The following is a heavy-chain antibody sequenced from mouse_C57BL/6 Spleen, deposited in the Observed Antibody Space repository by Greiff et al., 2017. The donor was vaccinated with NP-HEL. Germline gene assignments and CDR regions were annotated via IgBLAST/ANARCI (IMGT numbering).Heavy chain of an antibody. D-gene: IGHD1-1*01. CDR2: IDPSDSET. J-gene: IGHJ4*01. V-gene: IGHV1-52*01. CDR1: GYTFTSYW. CDR3: ARRGGSSYDYAMDY. Sequence: QVQLQQPGAELVRPGSSVKLSCKASGYTFTSYWMPWVKQRPIQGLEWIGNIDPSDSETHYNQKFKDKATLTVDKSSSTAYMQLSSLTSEDSAVYYCARRGGSSYDYAMDYWGQGTSVTVSS.